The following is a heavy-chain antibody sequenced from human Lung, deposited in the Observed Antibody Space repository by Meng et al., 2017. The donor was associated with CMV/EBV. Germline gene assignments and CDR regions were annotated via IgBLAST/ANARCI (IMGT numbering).Heavy chain of an antibody. V-gene: IGHV1-2*02. CDR3: ARVKRYCTGGTCSSTGYYGMDV. D-gene: IGHD2-15*01. J-gene: IGHJ6*02. CDR2: INPNSGGT. CDR1: GYNFTGYY. Sequence: ASXXVSXKASGYNFTGYYIHWVRQAPGQGLEWMGWINPNSGGTNYAQKFQGRITMTGDTFITTAYMEQSRLRSDDMAVYHCARVKRYCTGGTCSSTGYYGMDVXGQGXTVTVSS.